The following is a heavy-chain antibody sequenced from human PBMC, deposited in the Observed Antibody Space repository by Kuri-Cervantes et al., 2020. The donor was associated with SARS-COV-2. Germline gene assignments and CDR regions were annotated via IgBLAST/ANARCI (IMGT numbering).Heavy chain of an antibody. CDR2: IIPIFGTA. CDR3: ARDSGDWNPDGLDI. CDR1: GGTFSSYA. Sequence: SVKVSCKASGGTFSSYAISWVRQAPGQGLEWMGGIIPIFGTANYAQKFQGRVTMTTDTSTSTAYMELRSLRSDDTAVYYCARDSGDWNPDGLDIWGQGTMVTVSS. D-gene: IGHD1-1*01. V-gene: IGHV1-69*05. J-gene: IGHJ3*02.